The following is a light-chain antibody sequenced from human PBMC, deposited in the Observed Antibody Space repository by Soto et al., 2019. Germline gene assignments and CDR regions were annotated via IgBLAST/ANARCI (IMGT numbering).Light chain of an antibody. J-gene: IGKJ5*01. Sequence: DIRMTQSPSAQSASVGDTVTITCRASQNIRSHLNWYQQKPGKAPELPIYSASRLQSGVPSRFGGSGSGTDFTLTISDLQPEDFATYYCQQSYTTPPITFGLGTRLEIK. CDR1: QNIRSH. V-gene: IGKV1-39*01. CDR3: QQSYTTPPIT. CDR2: SAS.